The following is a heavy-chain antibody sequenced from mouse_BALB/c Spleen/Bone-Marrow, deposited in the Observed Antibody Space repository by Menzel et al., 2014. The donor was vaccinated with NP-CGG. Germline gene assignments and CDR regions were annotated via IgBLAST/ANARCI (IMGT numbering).Heavy chain of an antibody. CDR1: GFTFSSYG. D-gene: IGHD1-2*01. J-gene: IGHJ4*01. CDR2: INSNGGRT. CDR3: ARDSLLRSLYAMDY. Sequence: DVQLQESGGGLVQPGGSLKLSCAASGFTFSSYGMSWVRQTPDKRLELVATINSNGGRTYYPDSVKGRFTISRDNAKNTLYLQMSSLKSEDTAMYYCARDSLLRSLYAMDYWGQGTSVTVSS. V-gene: IGHV5-6-3*01.